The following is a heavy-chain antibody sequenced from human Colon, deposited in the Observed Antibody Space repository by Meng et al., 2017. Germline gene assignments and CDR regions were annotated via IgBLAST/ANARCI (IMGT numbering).Heavy chain of an antibody. J-gene: IGHJ4*02. CDR1: GGSISSSNW. CDR3: ASFPPPGKQWLVTDY. V-gene: IGHV4-4*02. D-gene: IGHD6-19*01. Sequence: QGQLQEAGPGLVNPSGALSLTCAVSGGSISSSNWWSWVRQPPGKGLEWIGEIYHSGSTNYNPSLKSRVTISVDKSKNQFSLKLSSVTAADTAVYYCASFPPPGKQWLVTDYWGQGTLVTVSS. CDR2: IYHSGST.